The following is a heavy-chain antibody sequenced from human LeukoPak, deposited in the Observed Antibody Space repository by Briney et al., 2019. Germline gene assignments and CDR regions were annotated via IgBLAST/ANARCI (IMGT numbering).Heavy chain of an antibody. CDR1: GFXVSSNY. V-gene: IGHV3-53*01. D-gene: IGHD6-13*01. CDR3: ARSDGIAAAGPFDY. Sequence: PGGSLRLSCAVSGFXVSSNYISWVRQAPGKGLEWVSVIYGGVSTSYADSVKGRFTISRDNSKNTLYFQMNSLRAEDTAVYYCARSDGIAAAGPFDYWGQGTLVTVSS. J-gene: IGHJ4*02. CDR2: IYGGVST.